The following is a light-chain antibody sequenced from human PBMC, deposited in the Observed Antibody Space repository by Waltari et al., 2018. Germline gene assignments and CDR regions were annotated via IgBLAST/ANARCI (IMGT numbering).Light chain of an antibody. CDR2: RNN. Sequence: QSVLTQPPSASGTPGQRVTISFSGSSSNPGRNYVYWYQQLPGTAPKLLIYRNNQRPSGGPDRLSGSKSGTSASLAISGLRSEDEADYYCAAWDDSLSGPHVVFGGGTKLTVL. J-gene: IGLJ2*01. V-gene: IGLV1-47*01. CDR3: AAWDDSLSGPHVV. CDR1: SSNPGRNY.